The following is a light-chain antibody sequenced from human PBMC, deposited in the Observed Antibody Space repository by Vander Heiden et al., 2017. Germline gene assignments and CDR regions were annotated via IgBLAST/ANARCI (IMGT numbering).Light chain of an antibody. J-gene: IGLJ2*01. CDR2: DDS. V-gene: IGLV3-21*02. Sequence: SYVLTQPPSVSAAPGQTARSTCGGNNIGSKGVHWYQQKPGQAAVLVVYDDSDRPSGSPERFSGSNSGNTATLTISRGEAGEEADYYCQGSYSTSDHQVFGGGTKLTVL. CDR3: QGSYSTSDHQV. CDR1: NIGSKG.